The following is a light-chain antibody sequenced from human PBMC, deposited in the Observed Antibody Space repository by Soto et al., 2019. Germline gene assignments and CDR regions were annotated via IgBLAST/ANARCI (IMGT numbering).Light chain of an antibody. Sequence: QSVLTQPASVSGSPGQSITVSCTGTSSDVGSYNLVSWYQQYPGKVPELMIYEVSKRPSGVSNRFSGSKSGNTASLTISGLQVEDEADYYCCSYAGGSPYVFGTGTKVTVL. V-gene: IGLV2-23*02. CDR1: SSDVGSYNL. CDR2: EVS. J-gene: IGLJ1*01. CDR3: CSYAGGSPYV.